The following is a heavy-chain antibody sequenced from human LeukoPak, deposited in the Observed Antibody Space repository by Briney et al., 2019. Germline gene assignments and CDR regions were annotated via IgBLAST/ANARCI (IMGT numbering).Heavy chain of an antibody. CDR2: ITGTGGR. CDR3: AKDYCRDGNCPFPFLDS. D-gene: IGHD2-15*01. J-gene: IGHJ4*02. V-gene: IGHV3-23*01. Sequence: GGSLRLSCAASGFTFSSYAMSWVRQAPGKGLEWVSIITGTGGRYYGDSVKGRFILSRDNSKNTVYMQMSSLRAEDTATYYCAKDYCRDGNCPFPFLDSWGQGTLVTVSS. CDR1: GFTFSSYA.